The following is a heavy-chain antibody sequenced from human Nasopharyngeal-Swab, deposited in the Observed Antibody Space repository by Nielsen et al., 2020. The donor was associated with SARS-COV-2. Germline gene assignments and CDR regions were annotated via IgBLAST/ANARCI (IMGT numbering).Heavy chain of an antibody. D-gene: IGHD5-18*01. V-gene: IGHV3-23*01. J-gene: IGHJ4*02. CDR2: ISGSGGST. CDR3: TRERGYSYGYSDY. Sequence: GESLKISCAASGFTFSNYAMSWVRQAPGKGLEWVSAISGSGGSTYYADSVKGRFTISRDNSKNSLYLQMNSLRAEDTALYYCTRERGYSYGYSDYWGQGTLVTVSS. CDR1: GFTFSNYA.